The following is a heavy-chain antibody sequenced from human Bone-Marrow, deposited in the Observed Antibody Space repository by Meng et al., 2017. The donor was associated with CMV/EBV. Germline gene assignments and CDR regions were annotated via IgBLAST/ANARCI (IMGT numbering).Heavy chain of an antibody. CDR2: IGGSGGST. D-gene: IGHD2-21*01. Sequence: GESLKISCAASGFTFSSYAMTWVRQAPGKGLEWVSTIGGSGGSTYHADSVKGRFTISRDNPKNTLYLQMNSLRAEDTAVYYCAKDQTYCGGDCYSVQGYWGQGTLVTVSS. CDR1: GFTFSSYA. CDR3: AKDQTYCGGDCYSVQGY. J-gene: IGHJ4*02. V-gene: IGHV3-23*01.